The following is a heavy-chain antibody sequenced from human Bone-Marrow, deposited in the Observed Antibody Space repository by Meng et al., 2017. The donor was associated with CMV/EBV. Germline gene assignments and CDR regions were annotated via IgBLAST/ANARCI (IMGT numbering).Heavy chain of an antibody. CDR1: GFTFSSYG. V-gene: IGHV3-30*02. J-gene: IGHJ3*02. D-gene: IGHD2-2*01. CDR2: IRYDGSNK. Sequence: GESLKISCAASGFTFSSYGMHWVRQAPGKGLEWVAFIRYDGSNKYYADSVKGRFTISRDNSKNTLYLQMNSLRAEDTAIYYCARGYCSSPSCYGFGAFDIWGQGTMVTVSS. CDR3: ARGYCSSPSCYGFGAFDI.